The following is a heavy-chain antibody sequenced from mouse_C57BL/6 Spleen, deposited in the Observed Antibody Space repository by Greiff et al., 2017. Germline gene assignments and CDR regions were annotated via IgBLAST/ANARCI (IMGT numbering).Heavy chain of an antibody. V-gene: IGHV1-15*01. Sequence: VHLVESGAELVRPGASVTLSCKASGYTFTDYEMHWVKQTPVHGLEWIGAIDPETGGTAYNQKFKGKAILTADKSSSTAYMELRSLTSEDSAVYYCTRDGYYGRYFDVWGTGTTVTVSS. CDR2: IDPETGGT. J-gene: IGHJ1*03. D-gene: IGHD2-3*01. CDR1: GYTFTDYE. CDR3: TRDGYYGRYFDV.